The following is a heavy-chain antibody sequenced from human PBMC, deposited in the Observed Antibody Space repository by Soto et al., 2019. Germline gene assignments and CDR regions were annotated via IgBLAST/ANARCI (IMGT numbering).Heavy chain of an antibody. CDR2: IDPSDSYT. CDR1: GYSFTSYW. V-gene: IGHV5-10-1*01. CDR3: VVTQLTPQVDYYGMDV. D-gene: IGHD2-21*02. J-gene: IGHJ6*02. Sequence: PGESLKISCKGSGYSFTSYWISWVRQMPGKGLEWMGRIDPSDSYTNYSPSFQGHVTISADKSISTAYLQWSSLEASDTAMYYCVVTQLTPQVDYYGMDVWGQGTTVTVSS.